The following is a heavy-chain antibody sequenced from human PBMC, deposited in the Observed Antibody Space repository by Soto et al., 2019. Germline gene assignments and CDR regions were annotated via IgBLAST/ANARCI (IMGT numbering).Heavy chain of an antibody. CDR1: GDTFTDYY. D-gene: IGHD2-21*02. V-gene: IGHV1-46*01. CDR2: VNPSGGHT. CDR3: ARGGHVVVVPAALDY. Sequence: QVQLMQSGAEVKKPGASVKVSCKASGDTFTDYYIHWVRQAPGQGLEWIGTVNPSGGHTTNAQHFLGRVTMTRDTSTSPLYMELTSLTSDDTAVYYCARGGHVVVVPAALDYWGQGTLVTVSS. J-gene: IGHJ4*02.